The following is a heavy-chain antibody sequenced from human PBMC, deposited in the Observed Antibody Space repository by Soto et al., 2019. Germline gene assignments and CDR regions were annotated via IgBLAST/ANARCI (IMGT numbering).Heavy chain of an antibody. V-gene: IGHV3-23*01. D-gene: IGHD2-2*01. J-gene: IGHJ6*02. CDR3: AKGEYCSSTSCGDDYGMDV. CDR2: ISGSGGST. CDR1: GFTFSSYA. Sequence: PGGSLRLSCAASGFTFSSYAMSWVRQAPGKGLEWVSAISGSGGSTYYADSVKGRFTISRDNSKNTLYLQMNSLRAEDTAVYYCAKGEYCSSTSCGDDYGMDVWGRGTTVTVSS.